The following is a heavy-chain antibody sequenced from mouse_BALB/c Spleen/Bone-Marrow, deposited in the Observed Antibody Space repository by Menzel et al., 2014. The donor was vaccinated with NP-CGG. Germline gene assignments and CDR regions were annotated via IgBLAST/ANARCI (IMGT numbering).Heavy chain of an antibody. CDR3: GRGGTVVPKGSTFWYFDL. CDR2: INPYNGES. V-gene: IGHV1-37*01. D-gene: IGHD1-1*01. Sequence: DVKLVESGPDLVKPGASVKISCKASGYSFSGYFMDWVKQSHGKSLEWIGRINPYNGESFYNQKFKDKATLTVAKSSTTAHMDLLSLTSEDSAVYYCGRGGTVVPKGSTFWYFDLWRAATTVTVSS. J-gene: IGHJ1*01. CDR1: GYSFSGYF.